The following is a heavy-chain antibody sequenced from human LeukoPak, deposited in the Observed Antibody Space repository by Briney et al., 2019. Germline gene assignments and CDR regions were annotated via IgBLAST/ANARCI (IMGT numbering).Heavy chain of an antibody. J-gene: IGHJ4*02. V-gene: IGHV3-7*01. CDR2: IKQGGSEK. D-gene: IGHD1-7*01. CDR1: RFNFRSYW. CDR3: ARGVSSNWDYLYFDY. Sequence: GGSLRLSCAASRFNFRSYWMSWVRQAPGKGLEWVANIKQGGSEKYYVDSVKGRFTISRDDAKSSLYLQMNSLRAEDTAVYYCARGVSSNWDYLYFDYWGQGALVTVSS.